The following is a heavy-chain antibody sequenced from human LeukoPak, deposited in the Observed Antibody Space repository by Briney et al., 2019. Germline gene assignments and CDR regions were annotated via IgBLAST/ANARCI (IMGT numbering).Heavy chain of an antibody. CDR3: AREVVVAATPLDY. CDR2: INSDGSST. D-gene: IGHD2-15*01. V-gene: IGHV3-74*01. CDR1: GFTFSSYS. J-gene: IGHJ4*02. Sequence: GGSLRLSCAASGFTFSSYSMHWVRQAPGKGLVWVSRINSDGSSTDYADSVKGRFTISRDNAKNTLYLQMNSLRAEDTAVYYCAREVVVAATPLDYWGQGTLVTVS.